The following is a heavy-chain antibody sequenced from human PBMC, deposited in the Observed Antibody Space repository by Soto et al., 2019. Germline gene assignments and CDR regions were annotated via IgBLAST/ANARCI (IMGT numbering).Heavy chain of an antibody. CDR3: AKVDCSGGTCYGSDS. CDR2: ISGSGGST. J-gene: IGHJ4*02. CDR1: GFTFSNYA. Sequence: EVQLLASGGGLVQPGGSLRLSCAASGFTFSNYAMRWVRQAPGKGLEWVSAISGSGGSTYYADSVKGRFTISRDNSKNTLCLQMNSLRAEDTAIYYCAKVDCSGGTCYGSDSWGQGTLVTVSS. D-gene: IGHD2-15*01. V-gene: IGHV3-23*01.